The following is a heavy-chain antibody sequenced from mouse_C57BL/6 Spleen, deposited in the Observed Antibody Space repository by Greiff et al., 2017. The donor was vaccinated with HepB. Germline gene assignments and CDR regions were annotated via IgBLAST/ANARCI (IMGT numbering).Heavy chain of an antibody. Sequence: VQLQQSGPGLVQPSQSLSITCTVSGFSLTSYGVHWVRQSPGKGLEWLGVIWSGGSTDYNAAFISRLSISKDNSKSQVFFKMNSLQADDTAIYYCARMRGYFDYWGQGTTLTVSS. CDR3: ARMRGYFDY. CDR1: GFSLTSYG. CDR2: IWSGGST. V-gene: IGHV2-2*01. J-gene: IGHJ2*01.